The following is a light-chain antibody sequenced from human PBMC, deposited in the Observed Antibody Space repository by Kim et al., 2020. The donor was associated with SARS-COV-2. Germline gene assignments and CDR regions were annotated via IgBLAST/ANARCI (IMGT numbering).Light chain of an antibody. Sequence: QSVLTQPASVSGTPGQSITISCTGTSSDVGGYNYVSWHQQHPGKAPKVMIYDVSNRPSGVSNRFSGSKSGNTASLTISGLQAEDEADYYCSSYTSSSARVFGGGTQLTVL. J-gene: IGLJ3*02. CDR3: SSYTSSSARV. CDR1: SSDVGGYNY. V-gene: IGLV2-14*03. CDR2: DVS.